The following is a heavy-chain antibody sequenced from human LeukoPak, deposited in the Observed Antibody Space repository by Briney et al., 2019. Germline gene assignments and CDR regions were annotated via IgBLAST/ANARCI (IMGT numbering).Heavy chain of an antibody. CDR2: IYYSGST. CDR1: GGSISSSSYY. J-gene: IGHJ4*02. CDR3: ARFRGYSGYEVDY. Sequence: PSETLSLTCTVSGGSISSSSYYWGWIRQPPGKGLEWIGSIYYSGSTYYNPSLKSRVTISVDTSKNQFSLKLSSVTAADTAVYYCARFRGYSGYEVDYWGQGTLVTVSS. V-gene: IGHV4-39*07. D-gene: IGHD5-12*01.